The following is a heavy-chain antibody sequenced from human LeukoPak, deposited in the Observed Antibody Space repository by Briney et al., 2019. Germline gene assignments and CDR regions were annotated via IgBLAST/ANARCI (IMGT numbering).Heavy chain of an antibody. CDR2: IKSKADAGTT. Sequence: GGPLRLSCAASGFTFSDAWMAWVRQAPGKGLEWVGRIKSKADAGTTDYAAPVKGRFTISRDDSKNTLYLQMNTLQTEDTAVYYCATEGGSTGYYGRSDYWGQGTLVTVSS. J-gene: IGHJ4*02. CDR3: ATEGGSTGYYGRSDY. V-gene: IGHV3-15*01. CDR1: GFTFSDAW. D-gene: IGHD3-22*01.